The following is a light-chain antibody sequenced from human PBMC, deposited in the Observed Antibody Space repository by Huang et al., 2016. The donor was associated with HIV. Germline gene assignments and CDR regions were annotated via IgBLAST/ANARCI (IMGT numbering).Light chain of an antibody. CDR2: DAS. CDR1: QGISSY. J-gene: IGKJ4*01. V-gene: IGKV3D-11*01. CDR3: QQRSDWPLT. Sequence: EIVLTQSPATLSLSPGQRATLSCRASQGISSYLAWYQQKPGLAPRLLIYDASNRATGIPVRFSGSGSGTDFTLTISSLEPEDFAVYYCQQRSDWPLTFGGGTKVRSN.